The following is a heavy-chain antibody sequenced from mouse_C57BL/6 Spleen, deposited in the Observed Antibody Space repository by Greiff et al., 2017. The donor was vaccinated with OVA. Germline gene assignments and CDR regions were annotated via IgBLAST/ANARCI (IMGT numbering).Heavy chain of an antibody. CDR2: IYPRSGNT. CDR3: TTVVATVYYFDD. J-gene: IGHJ2*01. CDR1: GYTFTSYG. Sequence: QVQLKQSGAELARPGASVKLSCKASGYTFTSYGISWVQQRTGQGLEWIGAIYPRSGNTYYNEKFKGKATLTADKSSSTAYMELRSLTSEDSAVYFCTTVVATVYYFDDWGQGTTLTVSS. V-gene: IGHV1-81*01. D-gene: IGHD1-1*01.